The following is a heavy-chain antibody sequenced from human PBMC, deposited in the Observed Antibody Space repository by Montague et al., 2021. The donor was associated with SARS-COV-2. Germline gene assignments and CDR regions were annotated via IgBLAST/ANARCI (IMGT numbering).Heavy chain of an antibody. V-gene: IGHV4-59*08. J-gene: IGHJ4*02. D-gene: IGHD6-19*01. CDR3: ARQSGRLWGIAVAGAFDY. CDR2: IYYSGST. Sequence: SETLSLTCTVSGGSISSYYWSWIRQPPGKGLEWIGYIYYSGSTNYNPSLKSRVTISVDTSKNQFSLKLSSVTAADTAVYYCARQSGRLWGIAVAGAFDYGGQGTLVTVSS. CDR1: GGSISSYY.